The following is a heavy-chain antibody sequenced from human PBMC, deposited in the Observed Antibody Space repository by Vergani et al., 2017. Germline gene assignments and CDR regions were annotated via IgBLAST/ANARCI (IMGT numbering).Heavy chain of an antibody. CDR2: INHSGST. J-gene: IGHJ6*03. V-gene: IGHV4-34*01. Sequence: QVQLQESGPGLVKPSETLSLTCAVYGGSFSGYYWSWIRQPPGKGLEWIGEINHSGSTNYNPSLKSRVTISVDTSKNQFSLKLSSVTAADTAVYYCARGYSGSYYFPYYYYMDVWGKGTTVTVSS. CDR1: GGSFSGYY. CDR3: ARGYSGSYYFPYYYYMDV. D-gene: IGHD1-26*01.